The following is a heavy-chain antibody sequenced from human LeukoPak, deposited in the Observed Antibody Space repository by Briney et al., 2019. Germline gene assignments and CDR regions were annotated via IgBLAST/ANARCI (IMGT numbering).Heavy chain of an antibody. D-gene: IGHD4-23*01. V-gene: IGHV5-51*01. CDR1: GYXXGXYX. Sequence: GESLKISCKGSGYXXGXYXIXXVXXXPGKXLEXLGIIYPGDSDTRYSPSFQGQVTISADKSVSTASLQWSSLQASDTAMYYCARRGGNSFDYWGQGTLVTVSS. J-gene: IGHJ4*02. CDR3: ARRGGNSFDY. CDR2: IYPGDSDT.